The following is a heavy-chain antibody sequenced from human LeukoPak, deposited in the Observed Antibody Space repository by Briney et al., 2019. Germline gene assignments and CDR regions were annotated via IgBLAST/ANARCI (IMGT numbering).Heavy chain of an antibody. CDR2: IYYSGST. CDR3: ARNLYLYYFDY. Sequence: SETLSLTCTVSGGSISSSSYYWGWIRQPPGKGLEWIGGIYYSGSTYYNPSLKSRVTISVDTSKNQFSLKLSSVTAADTAVYYCARNLYLYYFDYWGQGTLVTVSS. J-gene: IGHJ4*02. CDR1: GGSISSSSYY. V-gene: IGHV4-39*01.